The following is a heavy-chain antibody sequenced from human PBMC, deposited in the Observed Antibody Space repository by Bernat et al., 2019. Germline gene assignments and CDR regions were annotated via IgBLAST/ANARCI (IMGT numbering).Heavy chain of an antibody. V-gene: IGHV3-21*01. Sequence: EVQLVESGGGLVKPGGSLRLSCAASGFTFSSYSMNWVRQAPGKGLEWVSSISSSYIYYADSVKGRFTISRDNAKNSLYLQMNSLRAEDTAVYYCARGTLFDYWGQGTLVTVSS. CDR2: ISSSYI. CDR1: GFTFSSYS. CDR3: ARGTLFDY. J-gene: IGHJ4*02.